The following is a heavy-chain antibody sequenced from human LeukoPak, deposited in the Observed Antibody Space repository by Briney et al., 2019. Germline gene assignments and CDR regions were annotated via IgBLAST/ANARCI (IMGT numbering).Heavy chain of an antibody. CDR2: IYYSGGT. CDR3: ARLERPSSAFDI. J-gene: IGHJ3*02. V-gene: IGHV4-59*08. CDR1: GVSISSYY. Sequence: SAETLSLTCTVSGVSISSYYWSWIRQPPGKGLEWVGYIYYSGGTKFNPSLKSLVTISVDTSKNQFSLKLSSVTAADTAVYYCARLERPSSAFDIWGQGTMVTVSS. D-gene: IGHD1-1*01.